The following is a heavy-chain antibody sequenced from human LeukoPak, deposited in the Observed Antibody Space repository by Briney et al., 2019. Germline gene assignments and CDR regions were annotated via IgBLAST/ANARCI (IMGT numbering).Heavy chain of an antibody. D-gene: IGHD3-3*01. V-gene: IGHV1-2*04. Sequence: ASVKVSCKASGYTFTGYYMHWVRQAPGQGLEWMGWINPNSGGTNYAQKFQGWVTMTRDTSISTAYMELSRLRSDDTAVYYCARDSGRDFWSGYAFDYWGQGTLVTVSS. CDR1: GYTFTGYY. CDR3: ARDSGRDFWSGYAFDY. J-gene: IGHJ4*02. CDR2: INPNSGGT.